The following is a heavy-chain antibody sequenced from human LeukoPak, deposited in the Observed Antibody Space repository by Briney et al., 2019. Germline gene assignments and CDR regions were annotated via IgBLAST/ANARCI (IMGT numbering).Heavy chain of an antibody. J-gene: IGHJ4*02. V-gene: IGHV1-18*01. D-gene: IGHD6-13*01. CDR3: ARDSPGIAAAGTLTVYGFDY. CDR1: GYTFTSYG. Sequence: GASVKVSCKASGYTFTSYGISWVRQAPGQGLEWMGWISAYNGNTNYAQKLQGRVTMTTDTSTSTAYMELRSLRSDDTAVYYCARDSPGIAAAGTLTVYGFDYWGQGTLVTVSS. CDR2: ISAYNGNT.